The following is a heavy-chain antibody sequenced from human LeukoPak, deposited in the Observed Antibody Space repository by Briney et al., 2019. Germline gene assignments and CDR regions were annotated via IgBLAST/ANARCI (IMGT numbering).Heavy chain of an antibody. Sequence: GGSLRLSCAASGFTFSSYAMSWVRQAPGKGLEWVSSISGSGGSTNYADSVKGRFTISRDNSENTLYLQMNTLRAGDTAVYYCAKEGCSGWTRSFDYWGQGTLVTVSS. D-gene: IGHD6-19*01. CDR2: ISGSGGST. J-gene: IGHJ4*02. CDR3: AKEGCSGWTRSFDY. CDR1: GFTFSSYA. V-gene: IGHV3-23*01.